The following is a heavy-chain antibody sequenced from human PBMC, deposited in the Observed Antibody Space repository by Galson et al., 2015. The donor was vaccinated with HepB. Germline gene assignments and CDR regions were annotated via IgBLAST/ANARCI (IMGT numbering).Heavy chain of an antibody. V-gene: IGHV1-69*13. J-gene: IGHJ5*02. CDR2: IIAGIGAV. CDR3: AKIEETLGYDPSVGWFDP. Sequence: SVKVSCKASGGDFSTFVMSWFRQAPGQGLEWMGWIIAGIGAVKYAPKFQGRVTITADEGTATTFMELTDLMSDDTGVYFCAKIEETLGYDPSVGWFDPWGQGTLLTVSS. CDR1: GGDFSTFV. D-gene: IGHD5-12*01.